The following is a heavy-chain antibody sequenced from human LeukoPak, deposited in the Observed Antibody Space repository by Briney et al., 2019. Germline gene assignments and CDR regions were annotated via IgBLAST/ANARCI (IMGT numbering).Heavy chain of an antibody. CDR2: ISSGGNT. V-gene: IGHV3-23*01. Sequence: GGSLRLSCAASGFTFSSYAMSWVRRAPGKGLEWVSGISSGGNTYYADSVKGRFTISRDNSKNTLYLQMDSLRAEDAAVYSCASRSGYSPYYFDYWGQGTLVTVSS. CDR1: GFTFSSYA. D-gene: IGHD2-15*01. CDR3: ASRSGYSPYYFDY. J-gene: IGHJ4*02.